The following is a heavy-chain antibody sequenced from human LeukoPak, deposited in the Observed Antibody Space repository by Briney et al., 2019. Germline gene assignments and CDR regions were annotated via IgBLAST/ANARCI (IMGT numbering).Heavy chain of an antibody. CDR1: GGSISSGDYY. CDR2: IYYSGST. V-gene: IGHV4-30-4*08. D-gene: IGHD1-26*01. Sequence: PSETLSLTCTVSGGSISSGDYYWSWIRQPPGKGLEWIGYIYYSGSTYYNPSLKSRVTISVATSKNQFSLKLSSVTAADTSVYYCARDPIVGATHGDYWGQGTLVTVSS. J-gene: IGHJ4*02. CDR3: ARDPIVGATHGDY.